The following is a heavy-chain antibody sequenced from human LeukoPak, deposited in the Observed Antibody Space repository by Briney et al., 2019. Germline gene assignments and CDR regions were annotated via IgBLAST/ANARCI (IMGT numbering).Heavy chain of an antibody. J-gene: IGHJ4*02. D-gene: IGHD5-24*01. Sequence: PGGSLRLSCVASGFTFSSYAMSWVRQAPGKGLEWVSAISGSGGSTYYADSVKGRFTISRDNSKNTLYLQMNSLRAEDTAVYYCAKPEMATGGNYFDYWGQGTLVTVSS. CDR1: GFTFSSYA. CDR3: AKPEMATGGNYFDY. V-gene: IGHV3-23*01. CDR2: ISGSGGST.